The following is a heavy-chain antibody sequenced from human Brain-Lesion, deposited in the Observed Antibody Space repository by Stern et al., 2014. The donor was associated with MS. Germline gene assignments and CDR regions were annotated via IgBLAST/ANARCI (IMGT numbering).Heavy chain of an antibody. V-gene: IGHV3-9*01. J-gene: IGHJ4*02. CDR2: ISWNSCTI. Sequence: VQLVESGGDLVQPGRSLRLSCAAFGFTFDDYAMHWVRQAPGKGLEWVAGISWNSCTIGYADSGKGRFTTSRDNAYSSLYLQMNSLRPEDTALYYCARDITGSSAYFDYWGQGTLVTVSS. CDR3: ARDITGSSAYFDY. D-gene: IGHD1-14*01. CDR1: GFTFDDYA.